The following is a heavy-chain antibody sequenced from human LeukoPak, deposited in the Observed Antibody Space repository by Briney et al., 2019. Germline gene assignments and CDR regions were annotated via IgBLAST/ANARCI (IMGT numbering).Heavy chain of an antibody. J-gene: IGHJ2*01. CDR2: INWNGGST. CDR1: GFTFDDYG. V-gene: IGHV3-20*04. Sequence: GGSLRLSCAASGFTFDDYGMSWVRQAPGKGLEWVSGINWNGGSTGYADSVKGRFIISRDNAKNSLYLQMNSLRAEDTALYYCARVLGVVRDWYFDLWGRGTLVTVSS. D-gene: IGHD3-3*01. CDR3: ARVLGVVRDWYFDL.